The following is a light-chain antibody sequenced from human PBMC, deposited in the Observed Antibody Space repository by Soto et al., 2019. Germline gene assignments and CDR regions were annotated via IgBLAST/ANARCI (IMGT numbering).Light chain of an antibody. CDR1: QSVSSN. CDR3: QQRNIWPPVT. Sequence: EIVMTQSPATLSLSPGERATLSFMASQSVSSNLAWYQQKPGQAPRLLIYDASNRATGIPARFSGSGSGADFTLTISSLEPEDFAVYYCQQRNIWPPVTFGQGTRLEI. V-gene: IGKV3-11*01. CDR2: DAS. J-gene: IGKJ5*01.